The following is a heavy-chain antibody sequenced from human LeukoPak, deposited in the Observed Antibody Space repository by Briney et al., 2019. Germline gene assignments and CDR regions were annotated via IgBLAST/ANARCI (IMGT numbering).Heavy chain of an antibody. D-gene: IGHD5-18*01. V-gene: IGHV3-23*01. CDR1: GFTFSRYA. Sequence: GGSLRLSCAASGFTFSRYAMTWVRQAPGKGLEWVSVISGSGGSAYYADSAKGRFTITRDNSKNTVYLQMNSLTAEDTAVYFCAKDDQEGHTYGHNFDYWGQGTLVTVSS. J-gene: IGHJ4*02. CDR3: AKDDQEGHTYGHNFDY. CDR2: ISGSGGSA.